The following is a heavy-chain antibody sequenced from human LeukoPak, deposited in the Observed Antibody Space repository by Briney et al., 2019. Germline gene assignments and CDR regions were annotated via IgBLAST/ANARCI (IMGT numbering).Heavy chain of an antibody. V-gene: IGHV1-46*01. CDR3: ARDLPARYSSGWYPAY. Sequence: ASVKASCKASGYTFTSYYMHWVRQAPGQGLEWMGIINPSGGSTSYAQKFQGRVTMTRDTSTSTVYMELSSLRSEDTAVYYCARDLPARYSSGWYPAYWGQGTLVTVSS. CDR2: INPSGGST. J-gene: IGHJ4*02. CDR1: GYTFTSYY. D-gene: IGHD6-19*01.